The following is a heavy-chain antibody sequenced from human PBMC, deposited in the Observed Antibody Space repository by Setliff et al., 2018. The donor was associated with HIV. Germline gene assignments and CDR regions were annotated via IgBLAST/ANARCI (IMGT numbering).Heavy chain of an antibody. J-gene: IGHJ3*02. CDR2: IKEDGSEE. CDR3: ARDQLWSKATFDI. Sequence: AGGSLRLSCAASGFSFSGYWMSWVRQAPGKGLEWVANIKEDGSEEYYVDSVRGRFTISRDNAKSSLYLQMNSLRVEDTAVYYCARDQLWSKATFDIWGQGTMVTVSS. V-gene: IGHV3-7*01. D-gene: IGHD5-18*01. CDR1: GFSFSGYW.